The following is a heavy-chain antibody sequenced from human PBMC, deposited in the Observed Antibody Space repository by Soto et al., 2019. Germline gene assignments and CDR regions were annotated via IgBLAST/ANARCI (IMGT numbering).Heavy chain of an antibody. J-gene: IGHJ4*02. D-gene: IGHD4-4*01. CDR2: IAYDGRTK. CDR3: ATSTSVTFDS. Sequence: QVQLMESGGGVVQPGRSLRLSCVASGFSFQNHAMYWIRQAPGKGLEWVALIAYDGRTKYSDAVRGRFTVSRDNSKSTQSLQMNSLSAEDTAVYYCATSTSVTFDSWGQGTLVIVSS. CDR1: GFSFQNHA. V-gene: IGHV3-30-3*01.